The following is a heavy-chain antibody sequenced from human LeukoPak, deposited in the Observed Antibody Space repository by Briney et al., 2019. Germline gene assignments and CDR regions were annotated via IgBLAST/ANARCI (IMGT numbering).Heavy chain of an antibody. CDR1: GYSISSGYY. Sequence: PSETLSLTCTVSGYSISSGYYWGWIRQPPGKGLEWIGSIYHSGSTYYNPSLKSRVTISVDTSKNQFSLNLTSVTAADTAVYYCARLGNTAADYWGQGTQVTVSS. J-gene: IGHJ4*02. CDR3: ARLGNTAADY. D-gene: IGHD5-18*01. V-gene: IGHV4-38-2*02. CDR2: IYHSGST.